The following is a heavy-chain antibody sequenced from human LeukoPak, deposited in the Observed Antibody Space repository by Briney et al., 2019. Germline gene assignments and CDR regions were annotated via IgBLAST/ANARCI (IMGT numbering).Heavy chain of an antibody. CDR1: GFTFSNYA. CDR3: AKASNYYDSSGYYHFDY. D-gene: IGHD3-22*01. V-gene: IGHV3-23*01. J-gene: IGHJ4*02. CDR2: ISGSGGNT. Sequence: SGGSLRLSCAASGFTFSNYAMNWVRQAPGKGLEWVSGISGSGGNTYYADSVKGRFTISRDNSRNTLYLEMNSLRAVDTAVFYCAKASNYYDSSGYYHFDYWGQGTLVTVSS.